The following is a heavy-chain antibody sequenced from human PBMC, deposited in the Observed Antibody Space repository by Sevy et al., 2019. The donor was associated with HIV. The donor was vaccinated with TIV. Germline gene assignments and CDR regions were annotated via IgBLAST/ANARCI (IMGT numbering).Heavy chain of an antibody. D-gene: IGHD5-12*01. CDR3: ARDLGSGYYPLDY. CDR2: IYYDESLK. Sequence: GGSLRLSCAASGFTFRAYDMHWVRQAPGKGPEWLAIIYYDESLKYYADSVKGRFTISRDNSNNTLYLQMNSLRGEATAVYYCARDLGSGYYPLDYWGQGTPVTVSS. V-gene: IGHV3-33*01. J-gene: IGHJ4*02. CDR1: GFTFRAYD.